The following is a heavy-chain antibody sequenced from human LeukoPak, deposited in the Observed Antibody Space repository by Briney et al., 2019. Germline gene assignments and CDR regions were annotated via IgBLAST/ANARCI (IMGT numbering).Heavy chain of an antibody. CDR1: GGSISSSSYY. D-gene: IGHD4-23*01. J-gene: IGHJ4*02. V-gene: IGHV4-39*07. CDR2: IYYSGSSS. CDR3: GKVGGNSNS. Sequence: SETLSLTCTVSGGSISSSSYYWGWIRQPPGKGLEWIGSIYYSGSSSYYNPSLKSRVSISLDTSQHQFSLTMTSVTAADTAMYYCGKVGGNSNSWGQGILVTVSS.